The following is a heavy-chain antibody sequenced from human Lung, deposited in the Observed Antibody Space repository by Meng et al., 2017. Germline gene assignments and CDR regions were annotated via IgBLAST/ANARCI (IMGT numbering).Heavy chain of an antibody. CDR2: ISGYNGNT. V-gene: IGHV1-18*01. CDR3: ARDRYCSTTSCTGWFDP. CDR1: GYTFTSYG. Sequence: QVQLVQSGDAVKKPGASVKASCKPSGYTFTSYGISLVRQAPGQGLEWMGWISGYNGNTNYAQKFQGRVNMTTDTSTSTAYMELRSLRYDDTAVYYCARDRYCSTTSCTGWFDPWGQGTLVTVSS. D-gene: IGHD2-2*01. J-gene: IGHJ5*02.